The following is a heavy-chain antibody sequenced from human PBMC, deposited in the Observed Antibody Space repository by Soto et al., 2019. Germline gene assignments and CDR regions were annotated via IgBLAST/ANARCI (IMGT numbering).Heavy chain of an antibody. J-gene: IGHJ6*02. CDR1: GGSISSGDYY. CDR3: ARDGAGYRKYYYYGMDV. D-gene: IGHD5-18*01. Sequence: PSETLSLTCTVSGGSISSGDYYWSWIRQPPGKGLEWIGYIYYSGSTYYNPSLKSRVTISVDTSKNQFSLKLSSVTAADTAVYYCARDGAGYRKYYYYGMDVWGQGTTVTVSS. CDR2: IYYSGST. V-gene: IGHV4-30-4*01.